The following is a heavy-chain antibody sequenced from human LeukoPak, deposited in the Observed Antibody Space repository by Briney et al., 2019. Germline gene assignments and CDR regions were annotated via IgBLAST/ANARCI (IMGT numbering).Heavy chain of an antibody. CDR3: ARGIDSTAPDAFDI. V-gene: IGHV1-2*02. J-gene: IGHJ3*02. Sequence: GASVKVSCKASGYTFTGYYMHWVRQAPGQGLEWMGWINPNSGGTNYAQKFLGRVTMTRDTSISTAYMELSRLRSDDTAVYYCARGIDSTAPDAFDIWGQGTMVTVSS. CDR1: GYTFTGYY. D-gene: IGHD2-2*01. CDR2: INPNSGGT.